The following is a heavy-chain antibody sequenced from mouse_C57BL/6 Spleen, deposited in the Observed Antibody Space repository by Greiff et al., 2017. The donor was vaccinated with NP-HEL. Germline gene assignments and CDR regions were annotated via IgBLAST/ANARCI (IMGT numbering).Heavy chain of an antibody. V-gene: IGHV1-42*01. CDR2: INPSTGGT. Sequence: EVKLQESGPELVKPGASVKISCKASGYSFTGYYMNWVKQSPEKSLEWIGEINPSTGGTTYNQKFKAKATLTVDKSSSTAYMQLKSLTSEDSAVYYCARDYYGSSYVEYFDYWGQGTTLTVSS. CDR1: GYSFTGYY. D-gene: IGHD1-1*01. CDR3: ARDYYGSSYVEYFDY. J-gene: IGHJ2*01.